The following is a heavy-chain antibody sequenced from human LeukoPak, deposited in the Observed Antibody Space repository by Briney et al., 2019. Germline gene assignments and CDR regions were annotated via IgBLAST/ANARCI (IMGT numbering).Heavy chain of an antibody. CDR2: IYYSGST. CDR3: ARRRATGYSYGYADWYFDL. D-gene: IGHD5-18*01. V-gene: IGHV4-61*08. Sequence: SETLSLTCTVSGGSISSGGYYWSWIRQHPGKGLEWIGYIYYSGSTNYNPSLKSRVTISVDTSKNQFSLKLSSVTAADTAVYYCARRRATGYSYGYADWYFDLWGRGTLVTVSS. J-gene: IGHJ2*01. CDR1: GGSISSGGYY.